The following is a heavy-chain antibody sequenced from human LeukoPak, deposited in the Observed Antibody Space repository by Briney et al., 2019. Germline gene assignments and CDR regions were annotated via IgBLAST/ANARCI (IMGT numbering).Heavy chain of an antibody. CDR2: IGTAGDA. CDR3: VRCLGSSSWSVGGVFDI. V-gene: IGHV3-13*01. Sequence: PGGSLRLSCAASGFTFSRYDMHWVRQVTGKGLEWVSGIGTAGDAYSPGSVKGRFTISRENAKNSLYLQMNNLRVGDTALYYCVRCLGSSSWSVGGVFDIWGQGTLVTVSS. CDR1: GFTFSRYD. J-gene: IGHJ3*02. D-gene: IGHD6-13*01.